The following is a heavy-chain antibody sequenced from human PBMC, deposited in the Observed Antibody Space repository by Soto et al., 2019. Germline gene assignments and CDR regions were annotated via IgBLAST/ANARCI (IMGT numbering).Heavy chain of an antibody. J-gene: IGHJ4*02. CDR1: GFTFSSYG. CDR2: IWYDGSNK. V-gene: IGHV3-33*01. Sequence: QVQLVESGGGVAQPGRSLRLSCAASGFTFSSYGMHWVRQAPGKGLEWVAVIWYDGSNKYYADSVKGRFTISRDNSKNTLYLQMNSLRAEDTAVYYCARDPPLYYYDSSGYPANTYFDYWGQGTLVTVSS. CDR3: ARDPPLYYYDSSGYPANTYFDY. D-gene: IGHD3-22*01.